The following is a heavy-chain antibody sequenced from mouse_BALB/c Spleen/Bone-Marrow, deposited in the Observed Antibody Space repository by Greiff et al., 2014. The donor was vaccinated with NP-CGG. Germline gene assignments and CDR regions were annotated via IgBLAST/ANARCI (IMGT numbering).Heavy chain of an antibody. D-gene: IGHD2-10*02. Sequence: VQLQQSGAELVMPGASVKMSCKASGYTFTDYWMHWVKQRPGQGLEWIGAIDTSDSYTTYKQNFKDKATLTVDESSSTAYMQFSSLTSEDSAVYYCARRYGHYWYFDVWGAGTTVTVSS. CDR2: IDTSDSYT. J-gene: IGHJ1*01. V-gene: IGHV1-69*01. CDR3: ARRYGHYWYFDV. CDR1: GYTFTDYW.